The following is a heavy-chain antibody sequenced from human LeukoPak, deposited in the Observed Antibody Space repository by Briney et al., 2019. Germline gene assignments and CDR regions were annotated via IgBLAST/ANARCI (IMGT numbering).Heavy chain of an antibody. CDR1: GFTFSTYE. Sequence: PGGSLRLSCAASGFTFSTYEMNWVRQAPGKGLEWVSYISSSGSSKYYAEFVKGRFTISRDNAKDSLYLQMNSLRAEDTAVYYCARDPCSGYYCGSLFYGMDVWGQGTTVTVSS. CDR2: ISSSGSSK. V-gene: IGHV3-48*03. J-gene: IGHJ6*02. D-gene: IGHD3-22*01. CDR3: ARDPCSGYYCGSLFYGMDV.